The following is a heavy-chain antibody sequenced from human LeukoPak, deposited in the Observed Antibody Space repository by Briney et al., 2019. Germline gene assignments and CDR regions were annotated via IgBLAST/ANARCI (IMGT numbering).Heavy chain of an antibody. V-gene: IGHV1-2*02. Sequence: AASVKVSCKASGYTFTSYDINWVRQATGQGLEWIGWINTISGGTNYAQKFQGRVTMTRDTSISTAYMELSRLTSDDTAVYYCARGREVAGTVGYWGHGTLVTVSS. CDR3: ARGREVAGTVGY. D-gene: IGHD6-19*01. CDR1: GYTFTSYD. CDR2: INTISGGT. J-gene: IGHJ4*01.